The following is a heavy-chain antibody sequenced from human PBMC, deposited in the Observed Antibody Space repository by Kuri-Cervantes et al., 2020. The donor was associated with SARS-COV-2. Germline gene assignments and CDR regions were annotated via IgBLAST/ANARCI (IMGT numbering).Heavy chain of an antibody. CDR1: GGSISSSSYY. J-gene: IGHJ2*01. CDR2: ISYSGST. CDR3: ARLFNSYGYAIYWYFDL. V-gene: IGHV4-39*07. Sequence: SETLSLTCSVSGGSISSSSYYWGWIRQPPGKGLEWVGSISYSGSTYYNPSLKSRVTISVDTSKNQFSLKLSSVTAADTAVYYCARLFNSYGYAIYWYFDLWGRGTLVTVSS. D-gene: IGHD5-18*01.